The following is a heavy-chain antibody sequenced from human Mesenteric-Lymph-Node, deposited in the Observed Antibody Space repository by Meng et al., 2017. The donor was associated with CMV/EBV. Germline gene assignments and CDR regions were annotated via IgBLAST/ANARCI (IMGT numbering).Heavy chain of an antibody. CDR3: ARERTGEFRYFDY. D-gene: IGHD7-27*01. J-gene: IGHJ4*02. CDR2: IIPILGIA. CDR1: GYNLNTYY. V-gene: IGHV1-69*04. Sequence: SVKVSCKASGYNLNTYYIYWVRQAPGQGLEWMGRIIPILGIANYAQKFQGRVTITADKSTSTAYMERSSLRSEDTAVYYCARERTGEFRYFDYWGQGTLVTVSS.